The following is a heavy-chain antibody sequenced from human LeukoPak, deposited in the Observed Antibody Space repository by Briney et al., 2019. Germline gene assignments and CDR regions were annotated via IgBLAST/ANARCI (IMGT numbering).Heavy chain of an antibody. D-gene: IGHD5-18*01. V-gene: IGHV3-30*03. CDR1: GFTFSSYG. Sequence: GGSLRLSCAASGFTFSSYGMHWVRQAPGKGLEWVAVISYDGSNKYYADSVKGRFTISRDNSKNTLYLQMISLRAEDTAVYYCARASDPAMVISYWGQGTLVTVSS. CDR3: ARASDPAMVISY. J-gene: IGHJ4*02. CDR2: ISYDGSNK.